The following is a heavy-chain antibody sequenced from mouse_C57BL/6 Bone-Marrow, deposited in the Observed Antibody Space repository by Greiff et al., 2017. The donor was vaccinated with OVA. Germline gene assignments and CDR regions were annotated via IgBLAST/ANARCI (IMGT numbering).Heavy chain of an antibody. CDR2: ISNLAYSI. D-gene: IGHD1-1*01. CDR1: GFTFSDYG. V-gene: IGHV5-15*01. Sequence: EVQLVESGGGLVQPGGSLKLSCAASGFTFSDYGMAWVRQAPRKGPEWVAFISNLAYSIYYADTVTGRFTISRENAKNTLYLEMSSLRSEDTAMYYCARHGDYGSRFWYFDVWGTGTTVTVSS. CDR3: ARHGDYGSRFWYFDV. J-gene: IGHJ1*03.